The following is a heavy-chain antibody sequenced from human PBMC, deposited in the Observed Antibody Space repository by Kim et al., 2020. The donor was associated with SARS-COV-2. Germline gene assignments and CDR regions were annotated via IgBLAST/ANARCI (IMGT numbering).Heavy chain of an antibody. V-gene: IGHV3-23*01. CDR3: AKDLKTSMYYYDSRCDAFDI. J-gene: IGHJ3*02. Sequence: AGSLRLSCAASGFTFSSYAMSWVRQAPGKGLEWVSAISGSGGSTYYADSVKGRFTISRDNSKNTLYLQMNSLRAEDTAVYYCAKDLKTSMYYYDSRCDAFDIWGQGTMVTVSS. CDR1: GFTFSSYA. D-gene: IGHD3-22*01. CDR2: ISGSGGST.